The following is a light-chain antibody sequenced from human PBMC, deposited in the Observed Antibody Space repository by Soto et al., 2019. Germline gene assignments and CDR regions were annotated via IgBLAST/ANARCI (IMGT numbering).Light chain of an antibody. CDR2: KAS. J-gene: IGKJ1*01. V-gene: IGKV1-5*03. Sequence: DIQMTQSPSTLSGSVGDRVTITCRASQTVSSWLAWYQQKPGQAPKLLIYKASTLKSGVPARFSGSGSGTEFTLTISSLQPDDFATYYCQHYHSYSEAFGQGTKVDI. CDR3: QHYHSYSEA. CDR1: QTVSSW.